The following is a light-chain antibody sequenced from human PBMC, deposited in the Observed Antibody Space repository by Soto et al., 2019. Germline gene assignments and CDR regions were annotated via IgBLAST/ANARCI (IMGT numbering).Light chain of an antibody. CDR1: SSDVGGYNS. CDR2: EVS. CDR3: SSYRSSSTPYYV. J-gene: IGLJ1*01. V-gene: IGLV2-14*03. Sequence: QSVLTQPASVSGSPGQSITISCTGTSSDVGGYNSVSWYQQHPGKAPKLMIYEVSNRPSGVSNRFSGSKSDNTASLTISGLQAEDESDYYCSSYRSSSTPYYVFGTGTKVTVL.